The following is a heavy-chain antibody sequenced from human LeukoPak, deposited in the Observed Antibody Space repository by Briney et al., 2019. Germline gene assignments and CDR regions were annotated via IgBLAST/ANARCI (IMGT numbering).Heavy chain of an antibody. CDR2: ISGSGGST. Sequence: GSLRLSCAASGFTFSSYGMSWVRQAPGKGLEWVSAISGSGGSTYYADSVKGRFTISRDNSKNTLYLQMNSLRAEDTAVYYCAKGLRITMIVVVTNPVYFDYWGQGTLVTVSS. V-gene: IGHV3-23*01. CDR3: AKGLRITMIVVVTNPVYFDY. J-gene: IGHJ4*02. D-gene: IGHD3-22*01. CDR1: GFTFSSYG.